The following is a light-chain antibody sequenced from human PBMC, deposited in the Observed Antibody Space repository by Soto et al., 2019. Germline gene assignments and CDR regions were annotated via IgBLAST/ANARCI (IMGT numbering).Light chain of an antibody. CDR3: QQYNDWPRT. Sequence: EVVMTQSPATLSVSPGERATLSCRASQSVGSNLAWYQQKPGQAPRLLIYGASTRATGVPAKFSGSGSGTEFTLTISSLQSVDFAVYYCQQYNDWPRTFGQGTKVEIK. CDR2: GAS. J-gene: IGKJ1*01. CDR1: QSVGSN. V-gene: IGKV3-15*01.